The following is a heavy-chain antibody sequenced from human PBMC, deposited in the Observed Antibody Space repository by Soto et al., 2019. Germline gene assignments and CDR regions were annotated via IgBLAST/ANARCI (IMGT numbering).Heavy chain of an antibody. CDR2: AIPVFNTA. Sequence: QVQLEQSGAEVKKPGSSVKISCKGSGGTLSEHGVRWLRQGPGQGLEGVGGAIPVFNTAKYAPKFQGRVTIAADKSTNIAYMELGSLRSADTAFYYCARGVYGSGNYYTGPSAFDIWGQGTLVIVPS. J-gene: IGHJ3*02. CDR3: ARGVYGSGNYYTGPSAFDI. D-gene: IGHD3-10*01. CDR1: GGTLSEHG. V-gene: IGHV1-69*06.